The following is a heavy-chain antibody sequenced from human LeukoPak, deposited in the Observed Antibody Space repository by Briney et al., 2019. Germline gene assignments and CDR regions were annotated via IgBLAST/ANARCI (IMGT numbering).Heavy chain of an antibody. D-gene: IGHD6-6*01. CDR3: ARDYSSSSRLPS. J-gene: IGHJ5*02. CDR1: GYTFTSYG. Sequence: ASVKVSCKASGYTFTSYGISWVRQAPGQGLEWMGRIIPTLGIANYAQKFQGRVTITADKSTSTAYMELSSLRSEDTAVYYCARDYSSSSRLPSWGQGTLVTVSS. CDR2: IIPTLGIA. V-gene: IGHV1-69*04.